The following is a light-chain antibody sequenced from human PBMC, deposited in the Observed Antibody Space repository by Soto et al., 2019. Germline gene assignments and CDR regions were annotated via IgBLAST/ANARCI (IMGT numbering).Light chain of an antibody. J-gene: IGKJ2*01. V-gene: IGKV3-20*01. CDR1: QSVSSTY. CDR3: QQYGSSPVT. Sequence: EIVLTQSPGTLSLSPGERATLSCRASQSVSSTYLAWYQHKPGQAPRLLIYGASNRATGIPDRFSGSGSVTDFTLTISRLEPEDFALYYCQQYGSSPVTFGQGIKLEIK. CDR2: GAS.